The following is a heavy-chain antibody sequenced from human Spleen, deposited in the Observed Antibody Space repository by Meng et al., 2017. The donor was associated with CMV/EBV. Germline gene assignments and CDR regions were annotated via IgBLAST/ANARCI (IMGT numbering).Heavy chain of an antibody. CDR2: INHSGST. D-gene: IGHD3-10*01. CDR1: GGSFSGYY. CDR3: ARSGIVTMVRGVINGGGWFDP. J-gene: IGHJ5*02. V-gene: IGHV4-34*01. Sequence: SETLSLTCAVYGGSFSGYYWSWIRQPPGKGLEWIGEINHSGSTNYNASLRSRVTISVDTSKNQFSLKLSSVTAADTAVYYCARSGIVTMVRGVINGGGWFDPWGQGTLVTVSS.